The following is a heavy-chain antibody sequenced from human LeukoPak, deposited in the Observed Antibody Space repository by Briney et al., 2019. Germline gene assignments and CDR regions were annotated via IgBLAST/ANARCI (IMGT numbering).Heavy chain of an antibody. CDR1: GGSIRSYS. J-gene: IGHJ6*02. Sequence: SETLSLTCTVSGGSIRSYSWTWIRQPPGKGLEWIGYIYHSGGTNYNPSLKIRVTISVDTSKNQFSLKLSSVTAADTAVYYCARHYSGRSSYYYYGMDVWGQGTTVTVSS. CDR2: IYHSGGT. CDR3: ARHYSGRSSYYYYGMDV. V-gene: IGHV4-59*08. D-gene: IGHD6-6*01.